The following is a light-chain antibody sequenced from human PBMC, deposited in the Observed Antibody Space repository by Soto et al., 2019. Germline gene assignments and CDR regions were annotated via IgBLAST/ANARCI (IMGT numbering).Light chain of an antibody. J-gene: IGLJ1*01. CDR3: CSYASSVYV. V-gene: IGLV2-23*02. Sequence: SALTQPASVSGSPGQSITISCTGTSSDVGSYNLVSWYQHHPGKAPKLMIYEVIKRPSGVSNRFSGSKSGNTASLTISGLQAEDEADYYCCSYASSVYVFGTGTKVTVL. CDR1: SSDVGSYNL. CDR2: EVI.